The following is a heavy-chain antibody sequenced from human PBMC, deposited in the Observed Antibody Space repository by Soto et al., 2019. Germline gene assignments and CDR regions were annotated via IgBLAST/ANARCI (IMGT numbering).Heavy chain of an antibody. V-gene: IGHV3-15*01. CDR1: GFTFDNAW. CDR2: IKSKTDGGTA. Sequence: EVQLVESGGGLVKPGGSLRLSCAASGFTFDNAWISWVRQAPGKGLEWVGRIKSKTDGGTADYAAPVKGRFTISRDDSKNTLFLRMNSLKTEDTAVYYCTTDRGHMYDFDYWGQGTLVPVSS. D-gene: IGHD2-8*01. J-gene: IGHJ4*02. CDR3: TTDRGHMYDFDY.